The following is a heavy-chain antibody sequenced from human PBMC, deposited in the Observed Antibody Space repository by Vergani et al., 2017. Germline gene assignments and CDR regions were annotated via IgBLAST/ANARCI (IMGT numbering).Heavy chain of an antibody. CDR1: GYTFTSYG. D-gene: IGHD3-10*01. V-gene: IGHV1-18*01. J-gene: IGHJ4*02. CDR2: ISAYNGNT. Sequence: QVQLVQSGAEVKKPGASVKVSCKASGYTFTSYGISWVRQAPGQGLEWMGWISAYNGNTNYAQKLQGRVTMTTDTSTSTAYMELSSLRSEDTAVYYCATMGHFVARSGYFDYWGQGTLVTVSS. CDR3: ATMGHFVARSGYFDY.